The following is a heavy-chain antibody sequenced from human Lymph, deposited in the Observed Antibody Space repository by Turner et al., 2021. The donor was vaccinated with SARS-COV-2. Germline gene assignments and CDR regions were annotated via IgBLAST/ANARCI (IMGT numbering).Heavy chain of an antibody. J-gene: IGHJ4*02. CDR2: ISSSSSYI. V-gene: IGHV3-21*01. Sequence: EVQLVESGGGLVKPGGSLRFSCAASGFSFSRYSMNWVRQAPGKGLEWVSSISSSSSYIYYADSVKGRFTISRDSAKNSLYLQMNSLRAEDTAVYYCARERYDSSGSESYYFDYWGQGTLVTVSS. D-gene: IGHD3-22*01. CDR3: ARERYDSSGSESYYFDY. CDR1: GFSFSRYS.